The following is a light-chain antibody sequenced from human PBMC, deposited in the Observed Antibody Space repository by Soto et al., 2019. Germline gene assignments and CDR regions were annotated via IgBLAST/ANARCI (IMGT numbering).Light chain of an antibody. CDR3: QQYGTSGL. V-gene: IGKV3-20*01. Sequence: EIVLTQSPGTLSLSPGERATLSCRASQSVSDSYLAWYQQKPGQAPRLLIYASSRATGIPDRFSGSGSGTDFTLTISRLEPEDFAVYYCQQYGTSGLFGPGTKVDIK. CDR2: AS. CDR1: QSVSDSY. J-gene: IGKJ3*01.